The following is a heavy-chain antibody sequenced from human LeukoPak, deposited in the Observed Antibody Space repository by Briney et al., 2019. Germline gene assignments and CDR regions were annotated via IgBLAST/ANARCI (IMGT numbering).Heavy chain of an antibody. CDR3: ARDENGYVWGSFRA. J-gene: IGHJ5*02. Sequence: PSETLSLTCAVYGGSFSGYYWSWIRQPPGKGLEWIGEINHSGSTNYNPSLKSRVTISVDTSKNQFSLKLNSVTAADTAVYYCARDENGYVWGSFRAWGQGTLVTVSS. V-gene: IGHV4-34*01. CDR2: INHSGST. CDR1: GGSFSGYY. D-gene: IGHD3-16*02.